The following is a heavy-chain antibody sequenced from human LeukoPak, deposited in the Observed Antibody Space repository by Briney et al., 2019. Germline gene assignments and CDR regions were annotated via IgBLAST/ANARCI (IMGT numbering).Heavy chain of an antibody. CDR3: ARRRYSSGWYVDYGMDV. CDR1: GYSFTSYW. V-gene: IGHV5-51*01. CDR2: IYPGDSDT. Sequence: GESLKISCKGSGYSFTSYWIGGVRQMPGKGLEWMGIIYPGDSDTRYSPSFQGQVTISADKSISTAYLQWSSLKASDTAMYYCARRRYSSGWYVDYGMDVWGQGTTVTVSS. J-gene: IGHJ6*02. D-gene: IGHD6-19*01.